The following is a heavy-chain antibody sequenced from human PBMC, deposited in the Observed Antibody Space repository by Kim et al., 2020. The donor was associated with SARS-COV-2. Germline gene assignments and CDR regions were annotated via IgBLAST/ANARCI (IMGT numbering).Heavy chain of an antibody. D-gene: IGHD1-26*01. V-gene: IGHV4-39*01. J-gene: IGHJ4*02. Sequence: YTPSLKSRVTISVDTSKNQFSLKLSSVTAADTAVYYCARLHWAGAKPFDYWGQGTLVTVSS. CDR3: ARLHWAGAKPFDY.